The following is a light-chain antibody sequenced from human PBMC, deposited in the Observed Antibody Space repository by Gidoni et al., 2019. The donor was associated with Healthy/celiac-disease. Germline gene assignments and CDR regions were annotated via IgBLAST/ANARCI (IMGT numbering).Light chain of an antibody. J-gene: IGKJ3*01. Sequence: DIQMTQSPSSLSASVGDRVTITCRARQSISSYLNWYQQKPGKAPKLLIYAASSLQSGVPSRFSGSGSGTDFTLTISSLQPEDFATYYCQQSYSTPRTXGPGTKVDIK. CDR2: AAS. V-gene: IGKV1-39*01. CDR3: QQSYSTPRT. CDR1: QSISSY.